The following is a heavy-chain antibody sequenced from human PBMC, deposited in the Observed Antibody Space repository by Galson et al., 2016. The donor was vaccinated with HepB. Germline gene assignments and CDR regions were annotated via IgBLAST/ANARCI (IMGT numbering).Heavy chain of an antibody. D-gene: IGHD3-9*01. V-gene: IGHV4-4*02. CDR2: ISHSGRV. J-gene: IGHJ4*02. CDR3: ARLVSSRSPYDS. Sequence: SETLSLTCAVSGGSISSSDWWTWVRQPPGQGLEWIGQISHSGRVNYNPSLASRVTILVDTSNNQFSLRLTSVTAADTALHYCARLVSSRSPYDSWGQGTLVTVSS. CDR1: GGSISSSDW.